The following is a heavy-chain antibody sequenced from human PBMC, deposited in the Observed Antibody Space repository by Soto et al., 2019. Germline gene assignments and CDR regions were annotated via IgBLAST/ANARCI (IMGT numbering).Heavy chain of an antibody. CDR1: GGSISSSSYY. D-gene: IGHD4-17*01. V-gene: IGHV4-39*01. CDR2: IYYSGST. CDR3: AGYTVTKLYFDY. Sequence: SETLSLTCTVSGGSISSSSYYWGWIRQPPGKGLEWIGSIYYSGSTYYNPSLKSRVTISVDTSKNQFSLELSSVTAADTAVYYCAGYTVTKLYFDYWGQGTLVTVSS. J-gene: IGHJ4*02.